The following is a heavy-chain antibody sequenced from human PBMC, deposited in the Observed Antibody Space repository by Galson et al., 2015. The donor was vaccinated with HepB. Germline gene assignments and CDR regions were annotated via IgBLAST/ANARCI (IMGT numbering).Heavy chain of an antibody. D-gene: IGHD2-15*01. CDR2: ISPKYGGT. CDR1: GYSLSDHN. J-gene: IGHJ4*02. Sequence: SVKVSCKASGYSLSDHNIHWVRQAPGQGLEWMGWISPKYGGTKNAQKFQGRVTMTRDTSISTAYMELSSLGSDDTAVYYCTRGGGRYRVDYWGQGTLVTVSS. CDR3: TRGGGRYRVDY. V-gene: IGHV1-2*02.